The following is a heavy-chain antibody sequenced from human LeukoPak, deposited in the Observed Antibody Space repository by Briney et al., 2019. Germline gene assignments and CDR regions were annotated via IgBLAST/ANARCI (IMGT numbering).Heavy chain of an antibody. V-gene: IGHV4-59*01. CDR2: IYYSGGT. Sequence: SETLSLTCTVSGGSISSYYWSWIRQPPGKGLEGIGYIYYSGGTNYNPSLKSRVTISVDTSKNQFSLKLSSVTAADTAVYYCARGPPLYGSGKIYYFDYWGQGTLVTVSS. J-gene: IGHJ4*02. CDR3: ARGPPLYGSGKIYYFDY. CDR1: GGSISSYY. D-gene: IGHD3-10*01.